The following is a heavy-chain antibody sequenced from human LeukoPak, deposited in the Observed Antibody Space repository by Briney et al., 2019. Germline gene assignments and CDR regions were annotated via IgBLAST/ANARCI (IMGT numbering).Heavy chain of an antibody. D-gene: IGHD1-26*01. Sequence: PSETLSLTCAVYIGSFSDYYWTWIRQPPGKGLGWIGEINHSGSTNYNPSLKSRVTISVDTSKNQFSLKLSSVTAADTAVYYCARGIGGSYYRAEKYHFDYWGQGTLVTVSS. V-gene: IGHV4-34*01. J-gene: IGHJ4*02. CDR2: INHSGST. CDR3: ARGIGGSYYRAEKYHFDY. CDR1: IGSFSDYY.